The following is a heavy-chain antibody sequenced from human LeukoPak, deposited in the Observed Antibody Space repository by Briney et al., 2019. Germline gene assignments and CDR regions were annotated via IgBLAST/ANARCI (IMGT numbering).Heavy chain of an antibody. CDR3: VRLSVVSPHRYFHL. Sequence: SETLSLTCTVSGGSISGYIWSWVRQPPGKGLEWIAYIYHTGNSNHNPSLKSRVTISVDTSKNQFSLRLTSVTAADTAIYYCVRLSVVSPHRYFHLWGCGTLVSVSS. D-gene: IGHD4-23*01. CDR2: IYHTGNS. J-gene: IGHJ2*01. CDR1: GGSISGYI. V-gene: IGHV4-59*08.